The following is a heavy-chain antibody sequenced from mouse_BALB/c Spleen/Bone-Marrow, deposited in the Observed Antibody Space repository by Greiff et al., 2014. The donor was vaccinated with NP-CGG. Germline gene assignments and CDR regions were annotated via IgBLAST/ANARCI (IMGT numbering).Heavy chain of an antibody. Sequence: QVQLQQSGPEPVKPGASVKMSCKASGYTFTDYIISWVKQRVGQGLEWIGEIYPGTGSTYYNEKFKGKATLTADKSSNIAYMQLSSLTSEDSAVYFCARRKNVWFAYWGQGTLVTVSA. V-gene: IGHV1-77*01. CDR3: ARRKNVWFAY. CDR2: IYPGTGST. CDR1: GYTFTDYI. J-gene: IGHJ3*01.